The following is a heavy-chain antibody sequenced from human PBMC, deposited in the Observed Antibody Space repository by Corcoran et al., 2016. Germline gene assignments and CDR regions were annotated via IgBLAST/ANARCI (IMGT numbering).Heavy chain of an antibody. V-gene: IGHV3-15*07. J-gene: IGHJ4*03. D-gene: IGHD3-3*01. CDR2: IKSKADGGTT. CDR3: DRGLEWLSQYFDY. Sequence: EVQLVESGGGLVKPGGSLRLSCAASGFTFSNAWMNWVRPAPGKGLEWVGRIKSKADGGTTDYAEPVKGRFTISRDDSKKKLYLQMNSLKAEYTAVYYCDRGLEWLSQYFDYWGHGTVVSVSS. CDR1: GFTFSNAW.